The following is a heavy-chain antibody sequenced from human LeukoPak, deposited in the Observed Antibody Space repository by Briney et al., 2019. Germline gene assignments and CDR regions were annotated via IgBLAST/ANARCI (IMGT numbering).Heavy chain of an antibody. CDR1: GFTFSSYS. Sequence: GGSLRLSCAASGFTFSSYSMNWVRQAPGKGLEWVSSISNSSSYIYHADSVKGRFTISRDNAKNSLYLQMNSLRAEDTAVYYCASPGYSSGGHDYWGQGTLVTVSS. V-gene: IGHV3-21*01. CDR3: ASPGYSSGGHDY. CDR2: ISNSSSYI. J-gene: IGHJ4*02. D-gene: IGHD6-25*01.